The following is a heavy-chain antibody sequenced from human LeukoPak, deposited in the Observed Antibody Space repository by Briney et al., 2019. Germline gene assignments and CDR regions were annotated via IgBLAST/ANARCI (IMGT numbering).Heavy chain of an antibody. CDR1: GGSISSGDYY. J-gene: IGHJ4*02. V-gene: IGHV4-30-4*02. D-gene: IGHD1-20*01. CDR3: ASTRDGYNWNSFDY. Sequence: PSETLSLTCTVSGGSISSGDYYWSWIRQPPGKGLEWIGYIYYSGSTYYNPSLKSRVTISVDTSKNQFSLKLSSVTAADTAVYYCASTRDGYNWNSFDYWGQGTLVTVSS. CDR2: IYYSGST.